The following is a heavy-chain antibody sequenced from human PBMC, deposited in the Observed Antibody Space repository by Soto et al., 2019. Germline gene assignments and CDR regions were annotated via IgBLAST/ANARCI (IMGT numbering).Heavy chain of an antibody. CDR2: IRSKANSYAT. J-gene: IGHJ4*02. D-gene: IGHD1-26*01. CDR3: TRLTVGATKEVIGY. V-gene: IGHV3-73*01. CDR1: GFTFSGSA. Sequence: GGSLRLSCAASGFTFSGSAMHWVRQASGKGLEWVGRIRSKANSYATAYAASVKGRFTISRDDSKNTAYLQMNSLKIEDTAVYYCTRLTVGATKEVIGYWGQGTLVTVSS.